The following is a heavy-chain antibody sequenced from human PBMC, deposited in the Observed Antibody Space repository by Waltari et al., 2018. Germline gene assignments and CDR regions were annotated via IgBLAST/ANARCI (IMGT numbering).Heavy chain of an antibody. J-gene: IGHJ5*02. V-gene: IGHV4-39*07. Sequence: QQESGPSLVKPSETLSLTCTVSYWSISSRSYYWGWNRLAPGKGLEWIGHIYYSGSLYHNPSLKGPITMSGDSSKNQFSPTLSSVTAADTAVYLCARGLIRTSGLNFDPWGQGSLGTGSS. D-gene: IGHD3-16*01. CDR3: ARGLIRTSGLNFDP. CDR1: YWSISSRSYY. CDR2: IYYSGSL.